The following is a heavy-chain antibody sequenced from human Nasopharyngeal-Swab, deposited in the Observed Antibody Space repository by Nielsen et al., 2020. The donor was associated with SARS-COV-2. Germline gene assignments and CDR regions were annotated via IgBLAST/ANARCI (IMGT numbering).Heavy chain of an antibody. CDR2: INHSGST. V-gene: IGHV4-34*01. CDR1: GGSFSGYY. J-gene: IGHJ3*02. Sequence: SETLSLTCAVYGGSFSGYYWSWIRQPPGKGLEWIGEINHSGSTNYNPSLKSRVTISVDTSKNQFSLKLSSVTAADTAVYYCARGTEHSYGWLGASDIWGQGTMVTVSS. CDR3: ARGTEHSYGWLGASDI. D-gene: IGHD5-18*01.